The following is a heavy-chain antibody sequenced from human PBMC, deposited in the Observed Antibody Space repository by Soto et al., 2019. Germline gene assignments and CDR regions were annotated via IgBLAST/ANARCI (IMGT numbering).Heavy chain of an antibody. CDR3: ARLDSGSYPYYYYYGMDV. CDR1: GYSFTNYR. D-gene: IGHD1-26*01. CDR2: IYPGDSDA. Sequence: PGESLKISCKGSGYSFTNYRIVWVRQMSGKGLEWMGIIYPGDSDATYSPSFQGQVIISADKSISTAYLQWSSLKASDTAMYYCARLDSGSYPYYYYYGMDVWGQGTTVTVSS. V-gene: IGHV5-51*01. J-gene: IGHJ6*02.